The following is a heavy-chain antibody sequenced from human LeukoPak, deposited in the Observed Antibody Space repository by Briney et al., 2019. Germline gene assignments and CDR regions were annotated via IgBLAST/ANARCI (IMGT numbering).Heavy chain of an antibody. Sequence: PGGSLRLSCIASGFTVSSIYMSWVRQAPRKGLEWVSVVYGGGDTYYADSVKGRFTISRDNSKNTLYFQLNSLRVEDTAVYYCARARYSGYDYWGQGTLVTVSS. CDR2: VYGGGDT. CDR1: GFTVSSIY. CDR3: ARARYSGYDY. J-gene: IGHJ4*02. D-gene: IGHD5-12*01. V-gene: IGHV3-66*01.